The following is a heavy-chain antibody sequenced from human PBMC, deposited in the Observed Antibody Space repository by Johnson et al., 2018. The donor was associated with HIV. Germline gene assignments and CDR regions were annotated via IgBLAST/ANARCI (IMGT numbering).Heavy chain of an antibody. D-gene: IGHD1-26*01. CDR2: ISYDGSNK. J-gene: IGHJ3*02. V-gene: IGHV3-30-3*01. Sequence: QVQLVESGGGVVRPGGSLRLSCAGSGFIFDEYDMSWVRQAPDKGLHWVAVISYDGSNKYYADSVKGRFTISRDNAKNSLYLQMNSLRAEDTAVYYCARVEWELDAFDIWGQGTMVTVSS. CDR1: GFIFDEYD. CDR3: ARVEWELDAFDI.